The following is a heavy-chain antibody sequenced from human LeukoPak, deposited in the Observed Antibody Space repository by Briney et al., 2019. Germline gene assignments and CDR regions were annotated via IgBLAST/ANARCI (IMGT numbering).Heavy chain of an antibody. CDR2: VDHEDGET. CDR3: ARGGDILTGYYNKLYYYYMDV. J-gene: IGHJ6*03. Sequence: ASVKVSCTVSGYTLTELSIHRVRQAPGKGLEWMGGVDHEDGETIYAQKFQGRVTMTEDTSTDIAYMELSSLRSEDTAVYYCARGGDILTGYYNKLYYYYMDVWGKGTTVTISS. CDR1: GYTLTELS. D-gene: IGHD3-9*01. V-gene: IGHV1-24*01.